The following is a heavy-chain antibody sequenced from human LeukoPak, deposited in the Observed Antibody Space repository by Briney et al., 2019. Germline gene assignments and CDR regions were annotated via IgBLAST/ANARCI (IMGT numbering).Heavy chain of an antibody. V-gene: IGHV4-4*02. CDR2: IYHSGST. Sequence: SETLSLTCADSGGSIGSDNWWTWVCQPPGKGLEWIGEIYHSGSTNYNPSLKSRVTISVDKSKNQFSLKLSSVTAADTAVYYCARGFGNYYDSSGYYDNWFDPWGQGTLVTVSS. CDR1: GGSIGSDNW. D-gene: IGHD3-22*01. CDR3: ARGFGNYYDSSGYYDNWFDP. J-gene: IGHJ5*02.